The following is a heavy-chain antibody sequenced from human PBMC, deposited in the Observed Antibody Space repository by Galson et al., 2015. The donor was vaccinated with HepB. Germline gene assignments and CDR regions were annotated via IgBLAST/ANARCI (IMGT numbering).Heavy chain of an antibody. CDR3: ARVDYGDYVFDAFDI. Sequence: SLRLSCAASGFTFSDYYMSWIRQAPGKGLEWVSYISSSGSTIYYADSVKGRLTISRDNAKNSLYLQMNSLRAEDTAVYYCARVDYGDYVFDAFDIWGQGTMVTVSS. V-gene: IGHV3-11*01. CDR1: GFTFSDYY. J-gene: IGHJ3*02. CDR2: ISSSGSTI. D-gene: IGHD4-17*01.